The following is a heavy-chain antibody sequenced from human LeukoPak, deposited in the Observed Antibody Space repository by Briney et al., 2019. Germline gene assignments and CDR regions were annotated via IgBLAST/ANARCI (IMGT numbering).Heavy chain of an antibody. Sequence: GASVKVSCKASGYTFTSYGISWVRQAPGQGLEWMGWISAYNGNTNYAQKLQGRVTMTTDTSTSTAYMELRSLRSDDTAVYYCARYTYYDILTGYYHFDYWGQGTLVTVSS. CDR1: GYTFTSYG. J-gene: IGHJ4*02. V-gene: IGHV1-18*01. CDR2: ISAYNGNT. D-gene: IGHD3-9*01. CDR3: ARYTYYDILTGYYHFDY.